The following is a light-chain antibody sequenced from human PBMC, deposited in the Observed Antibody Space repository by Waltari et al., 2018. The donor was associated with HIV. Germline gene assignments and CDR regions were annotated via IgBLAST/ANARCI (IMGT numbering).Light chain of an antibody. J-gene: IGLJ1*01. CDR1: SSAVGRYNL. CDR3: CSYADSPPYV. CDR2: EVS. V-gene: IGLV2-23*02. Sequence: QSALTQPASVSGSPGQSITISCTGTSSAVGRYNLVSWYQQHPGKAPKLMVYEVSKRPSGVSNRFSGSKSGNTASLTISGLQAEDEADYYCCSYADSPPYVFGTGTKVTVL.